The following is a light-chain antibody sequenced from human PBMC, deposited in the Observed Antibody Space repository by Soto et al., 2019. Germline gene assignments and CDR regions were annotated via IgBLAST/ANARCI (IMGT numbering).Light chain of an antibody. CDR1: QSINRH. Sequence: EIVLTQSPATLSLSPGERATLSCRASQSINRHLAWYRQKPGQAPRLLIYDASNRATGIPARFSGSGSGTDFTLTISSLDPEDFGVYYCQQRSNWPPVTFGGGTKVEIK. CDR2: DAS. CDR3: QQRSNWPPVT. V-gene: IGKV3-11*01. J-gene: IGKJ4*01.